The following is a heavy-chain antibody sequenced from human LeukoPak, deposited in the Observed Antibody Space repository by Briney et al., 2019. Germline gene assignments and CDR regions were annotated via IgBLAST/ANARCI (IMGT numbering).Heavy chain of an antibody. CDR1: GFTFGSSA. CDR3: AKDGSWSCTD. J-gene: IGHJ4*02. V-gene: IGHV3-30*02. Sequence: GGSLRLSCAASGFTFGSSAMHWVRQGPGKGLEGVAYIAHHGNNKYYADSVKGRFTISRDNSKRTLYLQMNSLRVDDTAVYYCAKDGSWSCTDWGQGTLVTVSS. D-gene: IGHD2-8*02. CDR2: IAHHGNNK.